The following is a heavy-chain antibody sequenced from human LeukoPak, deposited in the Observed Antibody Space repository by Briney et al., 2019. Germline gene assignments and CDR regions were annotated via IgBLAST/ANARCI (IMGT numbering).Heavy chain of an antibody. J-gene: IGHJ4*02. V-gene: IGHV3-15*01. CDR3: TTHRGEWVLDS. Sequence: GGSLRLSCAASGFTFSNVWMSWVRQVPGKGLEWVGRIISISGGGTSDYPAPVKGRFTISRDDSKNTVCLQMNSLKTEDTAVYYCTTHRGEWVLDSWGQGTLVTVSS. CDR1: GFTFSNVW. CDR2: IISISGGGTS. D-gene: IGHD3-16*01.